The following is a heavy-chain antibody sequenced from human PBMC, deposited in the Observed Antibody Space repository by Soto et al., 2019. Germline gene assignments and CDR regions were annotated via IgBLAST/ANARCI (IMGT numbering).Heavy chain of an antibody. CDR3: ASGLQLWLRRINNGYSG. V-gene: IGHV1-69*12. Sequence: QVQLVQSGAEVKKPESSVKVSCKAPGGTFSTYAISWVRQAPGQGLEWMGGIIPMFGTANYAQRFQDRVTITADASTNTVYMELISLRSEDTAVYFCASGLQLWLRRINNGYSGWGQGTLVTVSS. J-gene: IGHJ4*02. CDR2: IIPMFGTA. CDR1: GGTFSTYA. D-gene: IGHD5-12*01.